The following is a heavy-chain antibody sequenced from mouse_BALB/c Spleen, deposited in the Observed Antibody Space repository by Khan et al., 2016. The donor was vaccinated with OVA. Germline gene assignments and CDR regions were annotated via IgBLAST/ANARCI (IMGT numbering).Heavy chain of an antibody. V-gene: IGHV3-2*02. Sequence: EVQLVESGPGLVKPSQSLSLTCTVTGYSITSEYTWNWIRQFPGNKLEWMGFISYSGNTRYNPSLKSRISITRDTSKNQFFLQLNSVTSEDTATCERARKDYYDYDPFPYWGQGTLVTVSA. D-gene: IGHD2-4*01. CDR3: ARKDYYDYDPFPY. J-gene: IGHJ3*01. CDR1: GYSITSEYT. CDR2: ISYSGNT.